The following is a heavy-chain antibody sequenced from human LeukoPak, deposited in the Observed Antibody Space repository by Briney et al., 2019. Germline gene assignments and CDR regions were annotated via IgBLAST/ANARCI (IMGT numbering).Heavy chain of an antibody. CDR3: AFSQEMADAFDI. D-gene: IGHD5-24*01. Sequence: KSSETLSLTCAVYGGSFSGYYWSWIRQPPGKGLEWIGEINHSGSTNYNPSLKSRVTTSVDTSKKRLSLKLSSVTAADTAVYYCAFSQEMADAFDIWGPGTMVTVSS. CDR2: INHSGST. CDR1: GGSFSGYY. J-gene: IGHJ3*02. V-gene: IGHV4-34*01.